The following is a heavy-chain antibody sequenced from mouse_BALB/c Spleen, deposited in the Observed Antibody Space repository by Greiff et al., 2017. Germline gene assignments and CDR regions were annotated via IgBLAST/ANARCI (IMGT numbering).Heavy chain of an antibody. J-gene: IGHJ2*01. CDR1: GFTFSSYT. CDR3: ARRENYGNSYYFDY. CDR2: ISNGGGST. V-gene: IGHV5-12-2*01. D-gene: IGHD2-1*01. Sequence: EVQVVESGGGLVQPGGSLKLSCAASGFTFSSYTMSWVRQTPEKRLEWVAYISNGGGSTYYPDTVKGRFTISRDNAKNTLYLQMSSLKSEDTAMYYCARRENYGNSYYFDYWGQGTTLTVSS.